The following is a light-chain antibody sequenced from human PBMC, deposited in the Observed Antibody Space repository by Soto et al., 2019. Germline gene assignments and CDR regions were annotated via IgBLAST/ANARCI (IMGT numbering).Light chain of an antibody. V-gene: IGKV3-20*01. J-gene: IGKJ2*01. CDR3: QEYGSSLMYT. Sequence: VLTQSPGTLSLSPGERATLSCRASQRVSGSYLAWYQQRPGQSPRLLVYGTSRRAAGIPDRFSGSESGTDFTLTISRLEPEDFAVYYCQEYGSSLMYTFGQGTKLEI. CDR1: QRVSGSY. CDR2: GTS.